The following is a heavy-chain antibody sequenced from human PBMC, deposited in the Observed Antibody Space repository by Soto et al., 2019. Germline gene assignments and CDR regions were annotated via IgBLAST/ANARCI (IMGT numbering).Heavy chain of an antibody. J-gene: IGHJ4*02. CDR3: GGGPHYYYDSGGYSFPY. D-gene: IGHD3-22*01. V-gene: IGHV1-69*06. CDR2: IIPIFGTA. CDR1: GGTFSSYA. Sequence: QVQLVQSGAEVKKPGSSVKVSCKASGGTFSSYAISWVRQAPGQGLEWMGGIIPIFGTANYAQKFQGRVTITADKSTSTAYRERSGLRCEDRAVFYCGGGPHYYYDSGGYSFPYGGQGPLVPAPS.